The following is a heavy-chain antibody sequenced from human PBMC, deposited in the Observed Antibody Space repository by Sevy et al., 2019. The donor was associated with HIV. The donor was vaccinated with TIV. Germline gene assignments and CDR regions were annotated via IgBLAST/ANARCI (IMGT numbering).Heavy chain of an antibody. CDR2: ISGSGGSGDKT. D-gene: IGHD3-22*01. CDR1: GFTFSNYA. V-gene: IGHV3-23*01. Sequence: GGSLRLSCAASGFTFSNYAMNWVRQAPGKGLEWVSGISGSGGSGDKTNYADSVKGRFTIPRDDSKNSLYLQLNSLRAEDTAMYYCARKYDSSGYFDYWGQGTLVTVSS. J-gene: IGHJ4*02. CDR3: ARKYDSSGYFDY.